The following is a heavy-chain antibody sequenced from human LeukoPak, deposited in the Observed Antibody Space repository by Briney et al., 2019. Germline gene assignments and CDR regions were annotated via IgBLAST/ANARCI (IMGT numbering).Heavy chain of an antibody. D-gene: IGHD5/OR15-5a*01. Sequence: ASVKVSCKTSGYTFTSYGITWVRQAPGQGLEWMGWISAYNGNTNYAQKLQGRVTMTTDTSTSTAYMELRSLRSDDTAVYYCARVPSTALDYWSQGTLVTVSS. V-gene: IGHV1-18*01. CDR1: GYTFTSYG. CDR3: ARVPSTALDY. J-gene: IGHJ4*02. CDR2: ISAYNGNT.